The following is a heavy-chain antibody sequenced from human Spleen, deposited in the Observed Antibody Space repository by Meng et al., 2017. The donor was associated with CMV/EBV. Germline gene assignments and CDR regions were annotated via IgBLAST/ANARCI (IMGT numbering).Heavy chain of an antibody. D-gene: IGHD6-6*01. Sequence: ASVKVSCKASGYTFTGYYLHWVRQAPGHGLEWMGWINPILDAAYYAQKFQGRVTITTDESTSTGYMELSRLRSDDTAVYYCARAGIAARHRWFDPWGQGTLVTVSS. CDR1: GYTFTGYY. CDR3: ARAGIAARHRWFDP. V-gene: IGHV1-2*02. CDR2: INPILDAA. J-gene: IGHJ5*02.